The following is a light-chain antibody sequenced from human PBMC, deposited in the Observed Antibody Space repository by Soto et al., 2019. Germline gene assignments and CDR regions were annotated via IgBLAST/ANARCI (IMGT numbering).Light chain of an antibody. CDR3: QKYNTGPFT. CDR1: QVIGNS. CDR2: AAS. J-gene: IGKJ3*01. Sequence: DIQMAQSPSSLSAALGDRVTITCRASQVIGNSLAWYQQKPGKVPQLLIYAASTLQSGVPPRFSGSGSGTDFTLTINSLQTEDFGIYYCQKYNTGPFTFGPGTKVDL. V-gene: IGKV1-27*01.